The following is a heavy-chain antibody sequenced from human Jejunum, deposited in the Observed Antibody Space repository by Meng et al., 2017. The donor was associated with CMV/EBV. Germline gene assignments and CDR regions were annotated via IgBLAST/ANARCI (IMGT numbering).Heavy chain of an antibody. J-gene: IGHJ4*02. CDR1: GGSISSYY. D-gene: IGHD6-13*01. CDR2: IYYSGST. CDR3: ARSGIAAAGRFED. V-gene: IGHV4-59*01. Sequence: VSGGSISSYYWSWIRQPPGKGLEWIGNIYYSGSTNYNPSLKSRGTISVDTSKNQFSLKLSSVTAADTAVYYCARSGIAAAGRFEDWGQGTRVTVSS.